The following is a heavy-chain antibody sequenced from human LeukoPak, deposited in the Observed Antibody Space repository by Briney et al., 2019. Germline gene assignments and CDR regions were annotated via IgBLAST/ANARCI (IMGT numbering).Heavy chain of an antibody. CDR2: IRYDGSNE. CDR1: GFTFSSYG. CDR3: ARDTDYDSSGYYPLDY. Sequence: PGGSLRLSCAASGFTFSSYGMHWVRQAPGKGLEWVSFIRYDGSNEYYADSVKGRFTISRDNAKNSLYLQMNSLRAEDTAVYYCARDTDYDSSGYYPLDYWGQGTLVTVSS. D-gene: IGHD3-22*01. V-gene: IGHV3-30*02. J-gene: IGHJ4*02.